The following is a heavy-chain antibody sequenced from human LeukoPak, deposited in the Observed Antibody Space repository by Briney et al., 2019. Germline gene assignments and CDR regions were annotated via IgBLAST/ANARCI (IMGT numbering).Heavy chain of an antibody. CDR1: GGSISSSSSY. CDR2: IYYSEST. J-gene: IGHJ3*02. V-gene: IGHV4-39*07. D-gene: IGHD2-2*01. CDR3: ARSTSTSCHYCSVEDAFDI. Sequence: PSETLSLTCTVSGGSISSSSSYWGWIRQPPGKGLEWIGSIYYSESTYYNPSLKRRVTISVDTSKSQFSLKLSSVTAADTAVYYCARSTSTSCHYCSVEDAFDIWGQGTMVTVSS.